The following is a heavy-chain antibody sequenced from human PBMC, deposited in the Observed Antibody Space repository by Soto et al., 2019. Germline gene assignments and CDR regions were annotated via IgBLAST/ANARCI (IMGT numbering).Heavy chain of an antibody. Sequence: QVQLQQWGAGLLKPSETLSLTCAVYGGSFSGYYWSWIRQPPGKGLEWIGEINHSGSTNYNPSLKSRVTISVDTSKNQFSLKLSSVTAADTAVYYCARSPFYYDSSGYYTYFDYWGQGTLVTVSS. CDR3: ARSPFYYDSSGYYTYFDY. V-gene: IGHV4-34*01. CDR1: GGSFSGYY. D-gene: IGHD3-22*01. J-gene: IGHJ4*02. CDR2: INHSGST.